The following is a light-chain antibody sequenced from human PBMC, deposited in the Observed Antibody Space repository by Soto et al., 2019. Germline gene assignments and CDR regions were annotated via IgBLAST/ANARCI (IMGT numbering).Light chain of an antibody. CDR1: QSVRSN. J-gene: IGKJ1*01. CDR2: GAS. CDR3: QQYNNWPPWT. V-gene: IGKV3-15*01. Sequence: EIVMTQSPATLSVSPGERATLSCRASQSVRSNLAWYQQKPGQAPRLLIYGASTRATGIPARFSGSGPGTEFTLTISSLKSEDFAVYYCQQYNNWPPWTFGQGTKVEIK.